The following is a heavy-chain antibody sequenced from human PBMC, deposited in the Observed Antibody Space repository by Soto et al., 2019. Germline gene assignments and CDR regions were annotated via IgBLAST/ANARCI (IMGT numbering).Heavy chain of an antibody. V-gene: IGHV2-5*02. CDR1: GFSLSTSGVG. D-gene: IGHD4-17*01. Sequence: QITLKESGPTLVKPTQTLTLTCTFSGFSLSTSGVGVGWIRQPPGKALEWLALIYWDDDKRYSPSLKSRLTITKDTSKNQVVLTMTNMDPVDTATYYCARPYGDYAPFDYWGQGTLVTVSS. CDR3: ARPYGDYAPFDY. J-gene: IGHJ4*02. CDR2: IYWDDDK.